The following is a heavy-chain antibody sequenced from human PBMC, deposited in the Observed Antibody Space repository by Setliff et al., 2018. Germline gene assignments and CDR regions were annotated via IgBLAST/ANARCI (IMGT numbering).Heavy chain of an antibody. CDR2: VSYGGST. CDR3: ARTGTTYYYSCMDV. CDR1: GAAISTYH. V-gene: IGHV4-59*08. Sequence: SETLSLTCAVSGAAISTYHWSWLRQPPGRGLEWIGYVSYGGSTKYNPSLESRVTISLDAPKNQFSLKLTSVTAADTAVYYCARTGTTYYYSCMDVWGKGTTVTVSS. J-gene: IGHJ6*03. D-gene: IGHD3-22*01.